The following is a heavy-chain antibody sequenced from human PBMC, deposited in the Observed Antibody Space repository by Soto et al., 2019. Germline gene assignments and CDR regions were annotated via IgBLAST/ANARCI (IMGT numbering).Heavy chain of an antibody. CDR3: ARHAITGTMNAFDI. CDR1: GGSISSSSYY. CDR2: IYYSGST. Sequence: SETLSLTCTVSGGSISSSSYYWGWIRQPPGKGLEWIGSIYYSGSTYYNPSLKSRVTISVDTSKNQFSLKLSSVTAADTAVYYCARHAITGTMNAFDIWGQGTMVTVSS. V-gene: IGHV4-39*01. D-gene: IGHD1-7*01. J-gene: IGHJ3*02.